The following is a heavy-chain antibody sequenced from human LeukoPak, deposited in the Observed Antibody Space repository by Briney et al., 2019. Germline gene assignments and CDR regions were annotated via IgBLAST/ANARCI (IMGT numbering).Heavy chain of an antibody. J-gene: IGHJ4*02. D-gene: IGHD1-26*01. CDR3: ATTELYHAIES. CDR2: LSNDATNK. CDR1: GFTFSNYG. Sequence: AGGSLRLSCTGSGFTFSNYGIHWVRQAPGKGLEWVAVLSNDATNKYYSDSVKGRFTISRDNSKNTLYLQMNNLRAADTAVYYCATTELYHAIESWGQGTLLTVSS. V-gene: IGHV3-30*03.